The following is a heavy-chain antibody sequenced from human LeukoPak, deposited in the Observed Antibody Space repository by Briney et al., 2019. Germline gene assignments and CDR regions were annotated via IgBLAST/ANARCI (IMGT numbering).Heavy chain of an antibody. Sequence: PGGSLRLSCAASGFSVSDYYMNWIRQSPGKGLEWVSHITKKTAIEYADSVKGRFTISRDNANNLLLLQMDSLRPEDTGVYYCVRGTYYSGSGPGNWFDPWGHGTLVTVSS. CDR1: GFSVSDYY. J-gene: IGHJ5*02. CDR2: ITKKTAI. CDR3: VRGTYYSGSGPGNWFDP. D-gene: IGHD3-10*01. V-gene: IGHV3-69-1*01.